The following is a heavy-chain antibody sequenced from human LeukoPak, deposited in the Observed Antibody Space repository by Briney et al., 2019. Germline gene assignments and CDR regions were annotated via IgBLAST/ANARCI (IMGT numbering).Heavy chain of an antibody. D-gene: IGHD1-26*01. CDR3: ARAGVGATGPADY. J-gene: IGHJ4*02. CDR1: GFTFSSYG. CDR2: IWYDGSNK. Sequence: GGSLRLSCAASGFTFSSYGMHWVRQALGKGLEWVAVIWYDGSNKYYADSVKGRFTISRDNSKNTLYLQMNSLRAEDTAVYYCARAGVGATGPADYWGQGTLVTVSS. V-gene: IGHV3-33*01.